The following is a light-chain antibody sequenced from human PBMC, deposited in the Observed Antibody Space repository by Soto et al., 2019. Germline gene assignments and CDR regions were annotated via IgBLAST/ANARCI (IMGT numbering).Light chain of an antibody. CDR3: QQYYSNPFT. V-gene: IGKV4-1*01. J-gene: IGKJ3*01. CDR1: QTIFYTSSNKNY. Sequence: DIVLTQSPYSLAVSLGERATIHCKSSQTIFYTSSNKNYLAWYQQRPGQPPKLLIYWASDRESGVPNRFSGSGSGTDFTLTSSVLQAEDVAVYYCQQYYSNPFTFGPGTRLAIK. CDR2: WAS.